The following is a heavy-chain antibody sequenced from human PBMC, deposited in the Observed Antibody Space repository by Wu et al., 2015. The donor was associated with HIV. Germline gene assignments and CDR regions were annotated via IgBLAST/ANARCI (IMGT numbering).Heavy chain of an antibody. J-gene: IGHJ4*02. CDR2: ISTYNGKT. CDR3: AVMVRGVIIRRYFDY. Sequence: QVQLVQSGGEVKKPGDSVKGSCKASGYTFTTYAISWVRQAPGQGLEWMGWISTYNGKTDYTQKVQGRVTLTTDTSTSTAYMELRSLTSDDTAMYYCAVMVRGVIIRRYFDYWGQGRWSSS. CDR1: GYTFTTYA. D-gene: IGHD3-10*01. V-gene: IGHV1-18*01.